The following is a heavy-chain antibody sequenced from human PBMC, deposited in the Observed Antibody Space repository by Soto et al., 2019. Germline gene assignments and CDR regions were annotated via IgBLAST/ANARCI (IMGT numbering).Heavy chain of an antibody. D-gene: IGHD2-2*01. CDR2: INPSGGST. J-gene: IGHJ4*02. CDR3: ARIDSADEIVVVPAAPGHY. Sequence: ASVKVSCKASGYTFTSYYMHWVRQAPGQGLEWMGIINPSGGSTSYAQKFQGRVTMTRDTSTSTVYMELSSLRSEDTAVYYCARIDSADEIVVVPAAPGHYWGQGTLVTVSS. CDR1: GYTFTSYY. V-gene: IGHV1-46*03.